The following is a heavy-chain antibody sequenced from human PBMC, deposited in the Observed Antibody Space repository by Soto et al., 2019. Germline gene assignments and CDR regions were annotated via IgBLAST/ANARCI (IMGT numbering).Heavy chain of an antibody. J-gene: IGHJ4*02. CDR3: ARDERSYGEPPFDY. Sequence: ASVKVSCKASGFIFTGYYIHWVRQVPGQGLEWMGWIKSNGGDPKYAQKFQDRVTMTRDTSMDTVYMELSSLRSDDSAVYCCARDERSYGEPPFDYWGQGTLVTVSS. D-gene: IGHD3-16*01. V-gene: IGHV1-2*02. CDR1: GFIFTGYY. CDR2: IKSNGGDP.